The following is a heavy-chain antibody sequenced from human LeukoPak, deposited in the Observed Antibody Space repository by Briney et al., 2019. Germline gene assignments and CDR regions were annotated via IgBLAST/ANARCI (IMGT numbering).Heavy chain of an antibody. J-gene: IGHJ4*02. D-gene: IGHD5-24*01. CDR3: ARVADGYTTYYFDY. Sequence: GGSLRLSCAASGFTFSSYAMHWVRQAPGKGLEWVAVISYDGSNKYYADSVKGRFTISRDNSKNTLYLQMNSLRAEDTAVYYCARVADGYTTYYFDYWGQGTLVTVS. CDR1: GFTFSSYA. CDR2: ISYDGSNK. V-gene: IGHV3-30-3*01.